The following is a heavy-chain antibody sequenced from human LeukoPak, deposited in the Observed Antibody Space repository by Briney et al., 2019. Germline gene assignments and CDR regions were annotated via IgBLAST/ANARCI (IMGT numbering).Heavy chain of an antibody. CDR2: IR. V-gene: IGHV3-30*02. Sequence: GGSLRLSCAASGFTFSSYGMHWVRQAPGKGLEWVAFIRCRFTISRDNSKNTLYLQKNSLRAEDTAVYYCAKELHQLYCSGGSCYSVWYFQHWGQGTLVTVSS. D-gene: IGHD2-15*01. CDR3: AKELHQLYCSGGSCYSVWYFQH. CDR1: GFTFSSYG. J-gene: IGHJ1*01.